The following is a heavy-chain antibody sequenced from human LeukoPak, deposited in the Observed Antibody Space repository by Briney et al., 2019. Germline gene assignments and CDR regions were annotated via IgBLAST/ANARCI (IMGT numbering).Heavy chain of an antibody. CDR1: GYSFTSYW. Sequence: GESLKISCKGSGYSFTSYWIGWVRPTPGKGLEWVGIIYPGDSDNRYSPSFQGQVTISADKSISTAYLQWSSMKASDTAMYYCARHSTYYYDIGEAFDIWGQGTMVTVSS. CDR2: IYPGDSDN. V-gene: IGHV5-51*01. J-gene: IGHJ3*02. D-gene: IGHD3-22*01. CDR3: ARHSTYYYDIGEAFDI.